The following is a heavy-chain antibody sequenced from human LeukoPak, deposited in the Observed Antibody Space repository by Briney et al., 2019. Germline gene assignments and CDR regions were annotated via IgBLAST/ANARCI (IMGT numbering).Heavy chain of an antibody. D-gene: IGHD6-6*01. CDR3: ARGGQLVALDY. CDR2: ISHSGAT. J-gene: IGHJ4*02. CDR1: GGFVSRES. Sequence: SETLSLTCTVSGGFVSRESWTWIRQFPDKRLEWIGYISHSGATDYKPSLESRVTISRDTPKNQFFLNLNAVTAADTAVYYCARGGQLVALDYWGQGTLVTVSS. V-gene: IGHV4-59*02.